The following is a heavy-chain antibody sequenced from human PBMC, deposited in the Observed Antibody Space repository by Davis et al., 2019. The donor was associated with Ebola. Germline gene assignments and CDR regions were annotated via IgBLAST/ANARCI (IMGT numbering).Heavy chain of an antibody. CDR2: IRSKANSYAT. V-gene: IGHV3-73*01. CDR3: SVSNSVDY. Sequence: GESLKISCAVSGFTFSGSAMHWVRQAAGKELEWVGRIRSKANSYATAYAASVKGRFTISRDDSKNTAYLQMNSLKTEDTAVYYCSVSNSVDYWGQGTLVTVSS. D-gene: IGHD4-23*01. J-gene: IGHJ4*02. CDR1: GFTFSGSA.